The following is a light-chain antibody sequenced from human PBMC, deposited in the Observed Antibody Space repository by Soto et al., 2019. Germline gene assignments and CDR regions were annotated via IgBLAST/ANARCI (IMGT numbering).Light chain of an antibody. CDR3: LQDYNYPRT. Sequence: AIQMTQSPSSLSASVGDRVTITCRASQGIRNDLGWYQQKPGKAPKLMIYAASSLQSGVPSRFSGSGSGTDCNITISSLQPEDFATYYCLQDYNYPRTFGGGTKVEIK. J-gene: IGKJ4*01. CDR2: AAS. CDR1: QGIRND. V-gene: IGKV1-6*01.